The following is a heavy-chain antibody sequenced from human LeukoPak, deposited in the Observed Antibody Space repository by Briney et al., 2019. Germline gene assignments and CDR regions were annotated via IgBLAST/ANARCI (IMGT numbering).Heavy chain of an antibody. J-gene: IGHJ5*02. D-gene: IGHD3-22*01. CDR2: IYRSGNT. CDR3: ARGIGNSRGTRFDP. CDR1: GGSISTYY. Sequence: SETLSLTCAVSGGSISTYYWTWIRQPPGKGLEWIGNIYRSGNTNYNPSLKSRVSISVDTSKNQFSLNLNSLTAADTAVYYCARGIGNSRGTRFDPWGQGTLVTVSS. V-gene: IGHV4-59*01.